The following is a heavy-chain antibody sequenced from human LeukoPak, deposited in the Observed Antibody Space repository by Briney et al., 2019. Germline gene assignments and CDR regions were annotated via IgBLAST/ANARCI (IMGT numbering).Heavy chain of an antibody. J-gene: IGHJ4*02. CDR2: IKQDGSEK. Sequence: GGSLRLSCAASGFTFSSYWMSWVRQAPGKGLEWVANIKQDGSEKYYVDSVKGRFTTSRDNAKNSLYLQMNSLRAEDTAVYYCARGGGSGSYYKRELDYWGQGTLVTVSS. D-gene: IGHD3-10*01. V-gene: IGHV3-7*01. CDR3: ARGGGSGSYYKRELDY. CDR1: GFTFSSYW.